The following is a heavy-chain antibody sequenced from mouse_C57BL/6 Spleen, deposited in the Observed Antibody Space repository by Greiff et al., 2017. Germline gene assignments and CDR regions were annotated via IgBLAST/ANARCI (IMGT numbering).Heavy chain of an antibody. CDR1: GNAFSSAW. CDR3: ERMRITTSYLHH. J-gene: IGHJ2*01. Sequence: VLRVESGPVLVKLGAPVKISCKDSGNAFSSAWMNWVKQRPGKGLEWIGRIYPGDGETNSNGKFKGKATLTANKSSSTAYMQLSSLTSKDSAVYISERMRITTSYLHHWG. CDR2: IYPGDGET. V-gene: IGHV1-82*01. D-gene: IGHD2-4*01.